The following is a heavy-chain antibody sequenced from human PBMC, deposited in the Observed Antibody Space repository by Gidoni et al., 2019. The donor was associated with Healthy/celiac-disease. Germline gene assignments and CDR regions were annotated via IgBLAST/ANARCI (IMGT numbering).Heavy chain of an antibody. J-gene: IGHJ6*02. Sequence: QVQLVQSGAEVKKPGASVKVSCKASGYTFTSYDINWVRQATGQGHEWMGWMNPNSGNTGCAQKFQGRVTMTRNTSISTAYMELSSLRSEDTAVYYCARGLTPVSSSGNYWTTYYYYGMDVWGQGTTVTVSS. D-gene: IGHD3-22*01. CDR2: MNPNSGNT. CDR3: ARGLTPVSSSGNYWTTYYYYGMDV. CDR1: GYTFTSYD. V-gene: IGHV1-8*01.